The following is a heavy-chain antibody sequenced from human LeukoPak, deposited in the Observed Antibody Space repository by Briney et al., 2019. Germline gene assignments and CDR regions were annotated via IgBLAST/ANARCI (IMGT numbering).Heavy chain of an antibody. J-gene: IGHJ5*02. CDR3: AKDGGGYCTSSSCAGTWFDP. CDR1: GFTFSSYG. D-gene: IGHD2-2*03. CDR2: IWYGGNNK. V-gene: IGHV3-33*06. Sequence: PGRSLRLSCAASGFTFSSYGMHWVRQAPGKGLEWVALIWYGGNNKYYADSVKGRFTISRDNSQNTLYLQMNSLRVEDTAVYYCAKDGGGYCTSSSCAGTWFDPWGQGTLVTVSS.